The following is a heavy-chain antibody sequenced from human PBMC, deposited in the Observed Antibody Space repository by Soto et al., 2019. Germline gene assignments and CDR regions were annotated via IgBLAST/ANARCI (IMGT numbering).Heavy chain of an antibody. D-gene: IGHD3-10*01. CDR2: IYWDDDK. V-gene: IGHV2-5*02. Sequence: QITLKESGPPLVRPTQTLTLTCTFSGFSLTTSGVGVGWNRQPPGKALEWLAVIYWDDDKRYSSSLKSRLTITKDTSKNQVVLTMTNMDPVDTATYYCAHHPYYGLGSYSFDYWGQGTLVTVSS. CDR3: AHHPYYGLGSYSFDY. J-gene: IGHJ4*02. CDR1: GFSLTTSGVG.